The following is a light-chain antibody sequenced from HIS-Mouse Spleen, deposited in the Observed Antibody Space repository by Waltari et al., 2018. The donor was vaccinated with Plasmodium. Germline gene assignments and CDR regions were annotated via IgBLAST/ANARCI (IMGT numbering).Light chain of an antibody. CDR3: QQYNNWPIT. J-gene: IGKJ5*01. CDR2: GAS. Sequence: EIVMTPSPATLSVSPGERATLSCRASQSVSSNLAWYQQKPGQAPRLLIYGASIRATGIPARFSGSGSGTEFTLTISILQSEDFAVYYCQQYNNWPITFGQGTRLEIK. CDR1: QSVSSN. V-gene: IGKV3D-15*03.